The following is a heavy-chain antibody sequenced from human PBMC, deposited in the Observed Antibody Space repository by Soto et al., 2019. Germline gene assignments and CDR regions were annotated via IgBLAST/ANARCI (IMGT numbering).Heavy chain of an antibody. J-gene: IGHJ6*02. Sequence: GALRLSCAASGFTFSSYWMHWVRQAPGKGLVWVSRINSDGSSTSYADSVKGRFTISRDNAKNTLYLQMNSLRAEDTAVYYCASHLDGYYYYYGMDVWGQGTTVTVYS. CDR2: INSDGSST. CDR1: GFTFSSYW. CDR3: ASHLDGYYYYYGMDV. D-gene: IGHD1-1*01. V-gene: IGHV3-74*01.